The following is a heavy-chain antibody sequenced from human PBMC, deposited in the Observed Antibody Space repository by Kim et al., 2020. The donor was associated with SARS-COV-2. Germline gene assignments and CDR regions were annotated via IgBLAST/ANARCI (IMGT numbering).Heavy chain of an antibody. Sequence: GGSLRLSCAASGFTFSSYSMNWVRQAPGKGLEWVSSISSSSSYIYYADSVKGRFTISRDNAKNSLYLQMNSLRAEDTAVYYCAREDYYDSSGYPYYFDYWGQGTLVTVSS. D-gene: IGHD3-22*01. J-gene: IGHJ4*02. V-gene: IGHV3-21*01. CDR2: ISSSSSYI. CDR1: GFTFSSYS. CDR3: AREDYYDSSGYPYYFDY.